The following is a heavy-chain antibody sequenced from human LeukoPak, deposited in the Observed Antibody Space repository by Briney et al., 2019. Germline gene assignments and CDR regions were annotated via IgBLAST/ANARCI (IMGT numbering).Heavy chain of an antibody. CDR3: ARDQYYYDSSGYLFDY. CDR1: GGSISSYY. Sequence: SETLSLTCTVSGGSISSYYWSWIRQPAGKGLEWIGRIYTSGSTNYNPSLKSRVTMSIDTSKNQFSLKLSSVTAADTAVYYCARDQYYYDSSGYLFDYWGQGTLVTVSS. CDR2: IYTSGST. V-gene: IGHV4-4*07. J-gene: IGHJ4*02. D-gene: IGHD3-22*01.